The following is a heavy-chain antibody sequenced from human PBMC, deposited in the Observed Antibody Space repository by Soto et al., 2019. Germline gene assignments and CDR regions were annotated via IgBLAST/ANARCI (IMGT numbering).Heavy chain of an antibody. J-gene: IGHJ4*02. Sequence: PGGSLRLSCAASGFTSSDYYMSWIRQAPGKGLEWVSYISSRGSATYYADSVKGRFTISRDNAKNSLSLQMNSLRAEDRAVYYCAHLNTRGYYFDYWGQGALVTVSS. CDR3: AHLNTRGYYFDY. CDR1: GFTSSDYY. CDR2: ISSRGSAT. V-gene: IGHV3-11*01.